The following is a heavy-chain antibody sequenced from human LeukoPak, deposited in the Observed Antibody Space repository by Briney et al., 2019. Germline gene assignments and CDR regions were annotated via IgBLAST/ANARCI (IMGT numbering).Heavy chain of an antibody. J-gene: IGHJ4*02. D-gene: IGHD1/OR15-1a*01. V-gene: IGHV3-7*01. Sequence: GGSLRLSCAASGLTFRSSWMSWVRHLPGKGLKWLANIKDDGTEKYYLDSVKGRFNISRDNAKNSLFLQMNSLRPEDAAVYYCTRDYFRTWDYWGQGTLVTVSS. CDR1: GLTFRSSW. CDR2: IKDDGTEK. CDR3: TRDYFRTWDY.